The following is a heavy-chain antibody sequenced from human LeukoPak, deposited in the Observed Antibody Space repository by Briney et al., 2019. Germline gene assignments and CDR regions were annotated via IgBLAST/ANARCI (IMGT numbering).Heavy chain of an antibody. CDR3: ARGPPRDFGSSGFYFNY. J-gene: IGHJ4*02. CDR1: GRTFSGYF. Sequence: PSETLSLTCAVSGRTFSGYFWSWFRQPPSKGLEWIGEINHSGSTNYNPSLESRVTISEDTSKNQFSLKLSSVTAADTAVYYCARGPPRDFGSSGFYFNYWGQGTLVTVSS. V-gene: IGHV4-34*01. CDR2: INHSGST. D-gene: IGHD3-22*01.